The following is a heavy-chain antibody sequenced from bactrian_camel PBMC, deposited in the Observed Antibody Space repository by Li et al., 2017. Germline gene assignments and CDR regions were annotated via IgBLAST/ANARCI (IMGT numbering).Heavy chain of an antibody. J-gene: IGHJ4*01. D-gene: IGHD2*01. CDR1: GHTYSSNC. Sequence: HVQLVESGGGSVQPGGSLRLSCGASGHTYSSNCMGWFRQAPGKEREGVAGSVKGRFTLSKDNANNTVNLMMNSLKPEDTAMYYCAANFGPYCSGPYLARRANFEGQGTQVTVS. V-gene: IGHV3S53*01.